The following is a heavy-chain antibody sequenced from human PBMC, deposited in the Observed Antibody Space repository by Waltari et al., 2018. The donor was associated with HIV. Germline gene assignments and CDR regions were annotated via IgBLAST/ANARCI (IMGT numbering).Heavy chain of an antibody. Sequence: EVQLVESGGGLVQPGGSLRLSCAASGLSVSANYMGWVRLAPGKGLQWVSVLYNEGRTQYIDSVKGRLTIFRDNSKNALYLQMNSLRVDDTAVYYCARMKRSYGSGQARYFYFGMDVWGQGTTVIVSS. CDR3: ARMKRSYGSGQARYFYFGMDV. D-gene: IGHD3-10*01. V-gene: IGHV3-53*01. CDR1: GLSVSANY. CDR2: LYNEGRT. J-gene: IGHJ6*02.